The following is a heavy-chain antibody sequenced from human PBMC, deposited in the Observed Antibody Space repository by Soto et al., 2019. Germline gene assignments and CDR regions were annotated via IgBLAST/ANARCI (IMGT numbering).Heavy chain of an antibody. CDR2: INHSGST. Sequence: QVQLQQWGAGLLKPSETLSLTCAVYGGSFSGYYWSWIRQPPGKGLEWIGEINHSGSTNYNPSLKRRVTISVDTSKNQSSLKLSSVTAADTAVYYCASVFSRTRDYAWNYWGQGTLVTVSS. CDR1: GGSFSGYY. V-gene: IGHV4-34*01. D-gene: IGHD2-2*01. CDR3: ASVFSRTRDYAWNY. J-gene: IGHJ4*02.